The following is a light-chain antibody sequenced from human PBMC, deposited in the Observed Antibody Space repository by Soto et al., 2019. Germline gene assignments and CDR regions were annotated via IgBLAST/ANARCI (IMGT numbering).Light chain of an antibody. V-gene: IGLV2-11*01. J-gene: IGLJ2*01. CDR1: RSDVGGYNY. CDR2: DVS. CDR3: CSYVGNYSWL. Sequence: QSALTQPRSVSGSPGQSVTISCTGTRSDVGGYNYVSWFQQHPDKAPKLIIYDVSKRPSGVPDRFSGSKSVNTASLTISGLQAEDEADYYCCSYVGNYSWLFGGGTKLTVL.